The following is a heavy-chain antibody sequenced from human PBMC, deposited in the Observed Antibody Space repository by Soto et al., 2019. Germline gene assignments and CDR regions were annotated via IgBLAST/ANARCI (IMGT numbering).Heavy chain of an antibody. D-gene: IGHD6-6*01. CDR3: AREYRSSSGRFDN. CDR1: GGSFSSYA. V-gene: IGHV1-69*13. CDR2: IIPIFGTP. J-gene: IGHJ4*02. Sequence: SVKVSCKASGGSFSSYAISWVRQAPGQGLEWMGGIIPIFGTPSYAQKFQGRVTITADESTSTAYMELSSLRSEDTAVYYCAREYRSSSGRFDNWGQGTLGTVSS.